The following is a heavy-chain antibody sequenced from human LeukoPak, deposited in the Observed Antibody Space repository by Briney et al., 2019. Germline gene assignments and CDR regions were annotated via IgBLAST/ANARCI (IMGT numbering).Heavy chain of an antibody. Sequence: PSETLSLTCTVSGGSIGSYYWSWIRQPPGKGLGWIGYIYYSGSTNYNPSLKSRVTISVDTSKNHFSLKLNSVTAADTALYYCAREGSSAWHDGFDIWGQGTMVTVSS. J-gene: IGHJ3*02. CDR3: AREGSSAWHDGFDI. D-gene: IGHD6-19*01. V-gene: IGHV4-59*01. CDR1: GGSIGSYY. CDR2: IYYSGST.